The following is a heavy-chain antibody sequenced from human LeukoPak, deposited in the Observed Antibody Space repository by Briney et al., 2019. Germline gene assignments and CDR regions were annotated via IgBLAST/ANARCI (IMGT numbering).Heavy chain of an antibody. J-gene: IGHJ5*02. CDR3: ARGQWIQLWLQSDWFDP. V-gene: IGHV1-2*02. CDR2: IDPNSGGT. Sequence: ASVKVSCKASGYTFTGYYMHWVRQAPGQGLEWMGWIDPNSGGTNYAQKFQGRVTMTRDTSISTAYMELSRLRSDDTAVYYCARGQWIQLWLQSDWFDPWGQGTLVTVSS. CDR1: GYTFTGYY. D-gene: IGHD5-18*01.